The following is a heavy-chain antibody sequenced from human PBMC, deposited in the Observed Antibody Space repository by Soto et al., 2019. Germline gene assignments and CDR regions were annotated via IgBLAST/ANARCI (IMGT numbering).Heavy chain of an antibody. CDR3: VRGHVWGSNRHFDY. D-gene: IGHD3-16*02. J-gene: IGHJ4*02. CDR1: GWSFSGYF. Sequence: SETLSLTCAVYGWSFSGYFWSWIRQPPGKGLEWIGYIYYSGSTNYNPSLKSRVTISVDTSKNQFSLQMNSLRVEDTAVYYCVRGHVWGSNRHFDYWGQGTLVTVSS. V-gene: IGHV4-59*12. CDR2: IYYSGST.